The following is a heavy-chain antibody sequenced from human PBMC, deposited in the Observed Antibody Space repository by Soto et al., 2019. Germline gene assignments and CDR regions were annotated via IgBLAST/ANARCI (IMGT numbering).Heavy chain of an antibody. CDR1: GYTFTSYG. Sequence: ASVKVSCKASGYTFTSYGISWVRQAPGQGLEWMGWISAYNGNTNYAQKLQGRVTMTTDTSTSTAYMELRSLRSDDTAVYYCARDREEYYYDSSGYYWGQGTLVTVSS. J-gene: IGHJ4*02. CDR3: ARDREEYYYDSSGYY. V-gene: IGHV1-18*01. D-gene: IGHD3-22*01. CDR2: ISAYNGNT.